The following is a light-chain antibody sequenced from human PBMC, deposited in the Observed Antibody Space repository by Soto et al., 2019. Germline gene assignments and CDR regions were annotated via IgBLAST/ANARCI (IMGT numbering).Light chain of an antibody. J-gene: IGLJ2*01. CDR1: SSDIGTYNS. CDR3: TSYTTSSTMV. CDR2: DVT. V-gene: IGLV2-14*01. Sequence: QSALTQPASVSGSPGQSITISCTGTSSDIGTYNSVSWYQQHAGKVPKLMIYDVTNRPSGVSDRFSGSKSGNTASLTISGLHAEDEADYYCTSYTTSSTMVFGGGTQLTVL.